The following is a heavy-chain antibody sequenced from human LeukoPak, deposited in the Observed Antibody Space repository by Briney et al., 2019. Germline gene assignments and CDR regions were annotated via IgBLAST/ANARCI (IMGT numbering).Heavy chain of an antibody. V-gene: IGHV1-46*03. CDR2: INPSGGST. J-gene: IGHJ1*01. Sequence: ASVKVSCKASGYTFTTYYMYWVRQAPGQGLEWMGIINPSGGSTSYAQKFQGRVSMTRDTSTSTVYMELSSLGSEDTAVYYCARGAMPVVLPAAIPHEYFHHWGQGTLVTVSS. CDR3: ARGAMPVVLPAAIPHEYFHH. CDR1: GYTFTTYY. D-gene: IGHD2-2*02.